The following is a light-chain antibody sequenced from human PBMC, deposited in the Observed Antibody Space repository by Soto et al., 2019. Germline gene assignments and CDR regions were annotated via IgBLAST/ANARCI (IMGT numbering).Light chain of an antibody. CDR3: QSYDSSLSGYV. CDR1: SSNIGAGYD. V-gene: IGLV1-40*01. J-gene: IGLJ1*01. Sequence: QSVLTQPPSVSGAPGQRVTISFTGSSSNIGAGYDVHWYQQLPGTAPKLLIYANNIRPSGVPGRFSGSKSGTSASLAITGLQAEDEAGYYCQSYDSSLSGYVFGTGTKVTVL. CDR2: ANN.